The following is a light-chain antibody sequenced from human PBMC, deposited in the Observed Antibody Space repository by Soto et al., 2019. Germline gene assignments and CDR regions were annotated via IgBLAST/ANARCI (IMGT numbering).Light chain of an antibody. J-gene: IGKJ4*01. CDR1: QSISAW. Sequence: DIQMTQSPSTLSASVGDRVTITCRASQSISAWLAWYQQKPGTAPKLLIYKASSLEGGVPSRFSGSGSGTEFNITISSLQPDDFETYYCQQYNTYPLTFGGGTTVDIK. V-gene: IGKV1-5*03. CDR2: KAS. CDR3: QQYNTYPLT.